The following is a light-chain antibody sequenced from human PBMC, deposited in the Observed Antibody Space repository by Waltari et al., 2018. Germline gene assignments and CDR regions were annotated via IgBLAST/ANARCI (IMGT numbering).Light chain of an antibody. CDR2: DVS. V-gene: IGLV2-14*01. Sequence: QSALTQPASVSGSPGQSITISCTGPSSDVCGYNHVSWYQQHPGKAPKLMIYDVSNRPSGVSNRFSGSKSGNTASLTISGLQAEDEADYYCSSYTSSSTVVFGGGTKLTVL. CDR3: SSYTSSSTVV. CDR1: SSDVCGYNH. J-gene: IGLJ2*01.